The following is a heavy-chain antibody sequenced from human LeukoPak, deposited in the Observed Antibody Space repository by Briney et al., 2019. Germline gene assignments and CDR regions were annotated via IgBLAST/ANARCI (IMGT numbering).Heavy chain of an antibody. CDR3: AREVTPKQQLGGAFDI. CDR2: ISSSSSYI. CDR1: GFTFSSYS. V-gene: IGHV3-21*01. J-gene: IGHJ3*02. D-gene: IGHD6-13*01. Sequence: SGGSLRLSCAASGFTFSSYSMNWVRQAPGKGLEWVSSISSSSSYIYYADSVKGRFTISRDNAKNSLYLQMNSLRAGDTAVYYCAREVTPKQQLGGAFDIWGQGTMVTVSS.